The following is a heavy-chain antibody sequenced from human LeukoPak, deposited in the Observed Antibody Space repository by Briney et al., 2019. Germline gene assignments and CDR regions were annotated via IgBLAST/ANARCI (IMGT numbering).Heavy chain of an antibody. Sequence: SGTLSLTCGVSGGSISGTNWWSWVRQPPGQGLEWIGHIYYSGSTNYNPSLKSRVTISVDTSKNQFSLKLNSVTAADTAVYYCARQTGYFRYWGQGTLVAVSS. CDR3: ARQTGYFRY. J-gene: IGHJ1*01. V-gene: IGHV4-4*02. CDR2: IYYSGST. CDR1: GGSISGTNW. D-gene: IGHD3-10*01.